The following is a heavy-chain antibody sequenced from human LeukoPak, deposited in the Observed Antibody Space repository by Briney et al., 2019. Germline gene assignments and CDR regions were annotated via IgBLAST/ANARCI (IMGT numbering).Heavy chain of an antibody. J-gene: IGHJ4*02. V-gene: IGHV3-33*01. CDR3: ARNDKGNSYGYSIDY. CDR1: GFTFSSYG. CDR2: VWHDGSNK. D-gene: IGHD5-18*01. Sequence: GGSLRLSCAASGFTFSSYGMHWVRQAPGKGLEWVAVVWHDGSNKYFADSVKGRFTISRDNSKNTLYLQMNSLRAEDTAVYYCARNDKGNSYGYSIDYWGQGTLVTVSS.